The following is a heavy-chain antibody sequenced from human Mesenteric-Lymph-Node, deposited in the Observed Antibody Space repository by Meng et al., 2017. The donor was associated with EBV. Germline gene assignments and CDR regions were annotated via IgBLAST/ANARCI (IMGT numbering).Heavy chain of an antibody. V-gene: IGHV4-4*02. J-gene: IGHJ4*02. CDR2: IYHRGNN. D-gene: IGHD3-9*01. Sequence: RRQASGPGLVEPSGILSLIWAVPGGSISTTNWWSWVRQSPGKGLEWIGEIYHRGNNNYNPSLMSRAAISADTSKNQFSLKLNSVTAADTAVYYCARAGGLTGFPHGAFDLWSPGTLVTVSS. CDR1: GGSISTTNW. CDR3: ARAGGLTGFPHGAFDL.